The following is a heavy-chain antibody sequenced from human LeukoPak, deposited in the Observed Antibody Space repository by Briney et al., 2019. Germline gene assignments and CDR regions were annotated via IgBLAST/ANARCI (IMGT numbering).Heavy chain of an antibody. CDR2: ISSSSSYI. Sequence: GGSLRLSCAASGFTFSSYSMNWVRQAPGKGLEWVSSISSSSSYIYYADSVKGRFTISRDNAKNSLYLQMSSLRAEDTAVYYCASHGYSSSWYFPNWGQGTLVTVSS. D-gene: IGHD6-13*01. CDR3: ASHGYSSSWYFPN. CDR1: GFTFSSYS. V-gene: IGHV3-21*01. J-gene: IGHJ4*02.